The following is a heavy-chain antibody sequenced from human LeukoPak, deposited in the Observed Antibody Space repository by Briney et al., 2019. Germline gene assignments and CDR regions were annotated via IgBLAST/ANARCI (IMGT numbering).Heavy chain of an antibody. CDR1: GFTFTNYA. J-gene: IGHJ4*02. V-gene: IGHV3-15*01. CDR2: IKSKTDGGTT. CDR3: TTQSLWFGELLPK. D-gene: IGHD3-10*01. Sequence: PGGSLRLSCAASGFTFTNYAMSWVRQAPGKGLEWVGRIKSKTDGGTTDYAAPVKGRFTISRDDSKNTLYLQMNSLKTEDTAVYYCTTQSLWFGELLPKWGQGTLVTVSS.